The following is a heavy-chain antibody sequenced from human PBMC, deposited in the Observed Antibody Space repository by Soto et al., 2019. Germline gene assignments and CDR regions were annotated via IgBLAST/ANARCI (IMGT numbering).Heavy chain of an antibody. Sequence: GGSLRLSCVASGFTFSDYSMSWIRQAPGKGLEWLAFIDSRGRTLSYADSVRGRFTISRDNAENSVYLHMDSLRADDTAVYYCARQAARNYIDSWGQGNSVTVSS. D-gene: IGHD6-6*01. J-gene: IGHJ4*02. CDR2: IDSRGRTL. CDR1: GFTFSDYS. V-gene: IGHV3-11*01. CDR3: ARQAARNYIDS.